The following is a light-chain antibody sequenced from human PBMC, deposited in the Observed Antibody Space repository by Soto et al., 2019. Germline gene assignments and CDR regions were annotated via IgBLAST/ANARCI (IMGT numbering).Light chain of an antibody. Sequence: QSVLTQPRSVSGSPGQSVTISCTGTSTNVGTYNYVSWYQQHPGKAPKLIIYDVSQRPSGVPDRFSGSKSGNTASLTVSGLQAEDEADYYCCSYAVFGGGTKLTVL. CDR2: DVS. V-gene: IGLV2-11*01. CDR3: CSYAV. J-gene: IGLJ2*01. CDR1: STNVGTYNY.